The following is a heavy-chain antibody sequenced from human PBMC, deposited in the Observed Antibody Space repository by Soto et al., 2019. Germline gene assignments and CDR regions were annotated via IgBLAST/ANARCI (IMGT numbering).Heavy chain of an antibody. CDR2: MQPSTGRT. D-gene: IGHD1-26*01. Sequence: ASVKVSCKASGSTFTDYGITWVRQTAGQGLEWMGWMQPSTGRTGYAQKFQGRVTLTRDTSINTAYMELTTLTSDDTAFYYCARGVSAGVDYWGQGTLVTVSS. CDR3: ARGVSAGVDY. J-gene: IGHJ4*02. V-gene: IGHV1-8*02. CDR1: GSTFTDYG.